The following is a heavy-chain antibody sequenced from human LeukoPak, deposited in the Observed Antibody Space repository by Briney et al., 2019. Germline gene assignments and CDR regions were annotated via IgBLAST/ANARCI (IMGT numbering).Heavy chain of an antibody. V-gene: IGHV3-23*01. CDR1: GFTFSSYA. J-gene: IGHJ5*02. Sequence: GGSLRLSCAASGFTFSSYAMSWVRQAPGKGLEWVSAISGSGGSTYYADSVKGRFTISRDNSKNTLYLQMNSLRAEDTAVYYCAKEDCSSTSCYLNWFDPWGQGTLVTVSS. D-gene: IGHD2-2*01. CDR2: ISGSGGST. CDR3: AKEDCSSTSCYLNWFDP.